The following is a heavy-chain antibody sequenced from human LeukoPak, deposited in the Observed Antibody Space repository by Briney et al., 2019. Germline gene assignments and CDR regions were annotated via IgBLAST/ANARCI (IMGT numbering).Heavy chain of an antibody. V-gene: IGHV3-7*01. CDR2: IDQDGSGK. D-gene: IGHD3-3*01. CDR3: AGGPGFLIDC. Sequence: GGSLRLSCVTSGFTFSSYWMSWVRQSPGKGLEWVANIDQDGSGKNYVDSVKGRLTISRDNAKNLLFLQMNSLRPEDTAVYYCAGGPGFLIDCWGQGTLVTVSS. CDR1: GFTFSSYW. J-gene: IGHJ4*02.